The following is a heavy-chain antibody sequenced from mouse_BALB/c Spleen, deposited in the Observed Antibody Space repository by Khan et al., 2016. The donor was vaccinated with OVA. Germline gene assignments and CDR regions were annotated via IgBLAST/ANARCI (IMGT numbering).Heavy chain of an antibody. J-gene: IGHJ3*01. V-gene: IGHV5-12*02. Sequence: EVELVEPGGGFMQPGGSLKLSCATSGFTFTDYYMYWVRQTPEKRLEWVAHISNRGTTTYYSDTIRGRFTISRDNAKNTLYLQMSRLTSEDTAISYCEREGDGGCLAYWGQGSLVTLSA. CDR1: GFTFTDYY. D-gene: IGHD1-1*02. CDR3: EREGDGGCLAY. CDR2: ISNRGTTT.